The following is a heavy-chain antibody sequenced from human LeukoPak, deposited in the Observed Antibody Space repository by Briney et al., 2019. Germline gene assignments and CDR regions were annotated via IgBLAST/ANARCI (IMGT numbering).Heavy chain of an antibody. CDR2: IWYDGHNK. CDR3: AREWGLIAVAGGPGY. J-gene: IGHJ4*02. V-gene: IGHV3-33*01. CDR1: GFSFSKYG. Sequence: GGSLRLSCVASGFSFSKYGMHWVRQAPGKGLQWLAIIWYDGHNKYYADSVKGRFTISRDNSKNTLFLVMNDLKAEDTAVYYCAREWGLIAVAGGPGYWGQETLVTVSS. D-gene: IGHD2-21*01.